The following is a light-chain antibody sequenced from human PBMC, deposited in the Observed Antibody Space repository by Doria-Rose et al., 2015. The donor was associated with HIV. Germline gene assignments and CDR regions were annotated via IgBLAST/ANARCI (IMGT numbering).Light chain of an antibody. CDR2: GAS. CDR3: QQYNNWPPT. V-gene: IGKV3-15*01. CDR1: QSVTSN. Sequence: EIVMTQSPATLSVSPGERATLSCRASQSVTSNLAWYQQKPGQAPRLLIYGASTRPPGFPARFSGSGSGTEFTLTISSLQSEDFAVDYCQQYNNWPPTFGQGTKVEIK. J-gene: IGKJ1*01.